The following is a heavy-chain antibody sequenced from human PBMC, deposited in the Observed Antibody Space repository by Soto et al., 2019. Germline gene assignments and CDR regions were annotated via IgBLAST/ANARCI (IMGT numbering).Heavy chain of an antibody. CDR2: IYYSGST. CDR3: ARGFPTVVTVDY. CDR1: GGPISSYY. J-gene: IGHJ4*02. D-gene: IGHD4-17*01. V-gene: IGHV4-59*08. Sequence: SETLSLTCTVSGGPISSYYWSWIRQPPGKGLEWIGYIYYSGSTNYNPSLKSRVTISVDTSKNQFSLKLSSVTAADTAVYYCARGFPTVVTVDYWGQGTLVTVSS.